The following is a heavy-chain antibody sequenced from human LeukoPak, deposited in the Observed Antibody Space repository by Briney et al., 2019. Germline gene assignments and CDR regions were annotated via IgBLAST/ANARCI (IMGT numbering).Heavy chain of an antibody. CDR3: ARVRSSGWTNYYGMDV. V-gene: IGHV4-59*01. D-gene: IGHD6-19*01. CDR2: IYYSGST. Sequence: PSETLSLTCTVSGVSISSYYWSWIRQPPGKGLEWIGYIYYSGSTNYNPSLKSRVTISVDTSKNQFSLKLSSVTAADTAVYYCARVRSSGWTNYYGMDVWGQGTTVTVSS. CDR1: GVSISSYY. J-gene: IGHJ6*02.